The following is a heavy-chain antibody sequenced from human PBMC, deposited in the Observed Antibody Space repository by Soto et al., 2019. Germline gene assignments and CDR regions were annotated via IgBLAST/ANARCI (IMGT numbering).Heavy chain of an antibody. CDR3: ASSQKGYNWNYFDH. J-gene: IGHJ4*02. V-gene: IGHV4-39*01. CDR2: VFYTGFT. Sequence: SETLSLTCAVSGGSISGSYYYWGCLRQSPGRGPEWIGSVFYTGFTSYNPSLESRVSVSVDTSKNQFSLKVSAVTAADTAVYYCASSQKGYNWNYFDHWGQGALVTVSS. CDR1: GGSISGSYYY. D-gene: IGHD1-20*01.